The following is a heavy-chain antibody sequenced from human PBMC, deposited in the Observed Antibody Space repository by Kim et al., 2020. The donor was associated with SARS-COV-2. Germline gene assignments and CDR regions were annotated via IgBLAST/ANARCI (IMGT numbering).Heavy chain of an antibody. CDR2: ST. D-gene: IGHD6-6*01. J-gene: IGHJ4*02. CDR3: ARDGYGSSPY. Sequence: STNYNPSLKSRVTISIDKSKNQFSLKLSSVTAADTAVYYCARDGYGSSPYWGQGTLVTVSS. V-gene: IGHV4-4*02.